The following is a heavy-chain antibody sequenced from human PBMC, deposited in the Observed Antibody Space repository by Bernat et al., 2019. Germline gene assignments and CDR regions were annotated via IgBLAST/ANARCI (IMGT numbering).Heavy chain of an antibody. V-gene: IGHV5-51*01. D-gene: IGHD6-13*01. CDR1: GDFFTNYW. J-gene: IGHJ4*02. CDR2: IYPAYSDT. CDR3: ARRAGSLNYFDY. Sequence: EVQLVQSGAEVKKPGGSLKISCKGSGDFFTNYWIGWVRQMPGQGLEWMGIIYPAYSDTRYSPSFQGQVTISVDQSISTAYLQWSSLKASDTAMYYCARRAGSLNYFDYWGKGTLVTVSS.